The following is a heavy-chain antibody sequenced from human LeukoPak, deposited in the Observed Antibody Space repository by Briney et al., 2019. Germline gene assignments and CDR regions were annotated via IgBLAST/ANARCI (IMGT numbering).Heavy chain of an antibody. Sequence: KPSENLSLTCTVSGGSISSSSYYWGWIRQPPGKGLEWIGSIYYSGSTYYNPSLKSRVTISVDTSKNQFSLKLSSVTAADTAVYYCAGPREQWLGNDAFHIWGQGTMVTVSS. D-gene: IGHD6-19*01. J-gene: IGHJ3*02. V-gene: IGHV4-39*01. CDR1: GGSISSSSYY. CDR2: IYYSGST. CDR3: AGPREQWLGNDAFHI.